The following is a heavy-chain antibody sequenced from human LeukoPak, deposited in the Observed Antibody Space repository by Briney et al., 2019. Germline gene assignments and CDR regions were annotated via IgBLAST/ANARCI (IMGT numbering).Heavy chain of an antibody. CDR2: ISWNSDSI. CDR1: GFTFNDYG. D-gene: IGHD6-19*01. CDR3: ARAPSSGWYNGFDY. J-gene: IGHJ4*02. V-gene: IGHV3-9*01. Sequence: GGSLRLSCAASGFTFNDYGMHWVRQAPGKGLEWVSGISWNSDSIGYADSVKGRFTISRDNAKNSLYLQMSTLRAEDTALYYCARAPSSGWYNGFDYWGQGTLVTVSS.